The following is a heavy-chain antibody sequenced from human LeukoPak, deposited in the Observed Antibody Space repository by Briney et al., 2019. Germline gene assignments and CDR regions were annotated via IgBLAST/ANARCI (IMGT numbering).Heavy chain of an antibody. CDR1: GFTFSSYA. D-gene: IGHD4-17*01. CDR3: ARVPTTVTYTDY. CDR2: ISPTGGTK. V-gene: IGHV3-11*01. J-gene: IGHJ4*02. Sequence: GGSLRLSCAASGFTFSSYAMSWIRQAPGKGLEWVSYISPTGGTKYYADSVRGRFTISRDNAKNSLFLQTNSLRAEDTAVYYCARVPTTVTYTDYWGQGTLVSVSS.